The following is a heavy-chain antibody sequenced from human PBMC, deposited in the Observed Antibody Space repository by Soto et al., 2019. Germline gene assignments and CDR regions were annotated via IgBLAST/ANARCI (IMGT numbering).Heavy chain of an antibody. V-gene: IGHV3-30*03. D-gene: IGHD1-26*01. CDR3: ARTRSAWSDFHYYSLDV. J-gene: IGHJ6*02. CDR2: ISYDSTKT. CDR1: GFTFNSYG. Sequence: GSLRLSCAASGFTFNSYGMHWVRQGPGNGLEWVAFISYDSTKTYYADSVKGRFTISRDNSNSALYVQMNSLTGEDTAVYYCARTRSAWSDFHYYSLDVWGQGTTVTVSS.